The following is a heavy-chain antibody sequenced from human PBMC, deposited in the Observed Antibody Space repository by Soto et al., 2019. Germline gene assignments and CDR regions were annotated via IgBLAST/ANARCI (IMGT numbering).Heavy chain of an antibody. CDR3: ARERRGYSYGYNYYYGMDV. CDR2: IYYSGST. J-gene: IGHJ6*02. D-gene: IGHD5-18*01. CDR1: GGSISSYY. V-gene: IGHV4-59*01. Sequence: QVQLQESGPGLVKPSETLSLTCTVSGGSISSYYWSWIRQPPGKGLEWIGYIYYSGSTNYKPSLKIRVTISVDTSKNQFSLKLSSVTAADTAVYYCARERRGYSYGYNYYYGMDVWGQGTTVTVSS.